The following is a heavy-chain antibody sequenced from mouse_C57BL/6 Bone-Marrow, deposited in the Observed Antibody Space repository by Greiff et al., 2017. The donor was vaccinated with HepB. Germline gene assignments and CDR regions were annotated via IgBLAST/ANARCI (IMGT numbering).Heavy chain of an antibody. CDR3: ARNYYGSSFPCYFDF. D-gene: IGHD1-1*01. V-gene: IGHV5-17*01. CDR2: ISSGSSTI. CDR1: GFTFSDYG. J-gene: IGHJ2*01. Sequence: EVKLMESGGGLVKPGGSLKLSCAASGFTFSDYGMHWVRQAPEKGLEWVAYISSGSSTIYYADTVKGRFTISRDNAKTTLFLHMTSLRSEDTAMYYCARNYYGSSFPCYFDFWGKGTTLTVSS.